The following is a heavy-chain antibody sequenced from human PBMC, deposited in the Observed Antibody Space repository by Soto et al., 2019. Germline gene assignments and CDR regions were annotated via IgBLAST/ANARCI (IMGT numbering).Heavy chain of an antibody. CDR1: GFTFSSYS. CDR2: ISSSSSTI. CDR3: ARPSNYDFWSGPPRTYFDY. D-gene: IGHD3-3*01. J-gene: IGHJ4*02. V-gene: IGHV3-48*01. Sequence: GGSLRLSCAASGFTFSSYSMNWVRQAPGKGLEWVSYISSSSSTIYYADSVKGRFTISRDNAKNSLYLQMNSLRAEDTAVYYCARPSNYDFWSGPPRTYFDYWGQGTLVTVSS.